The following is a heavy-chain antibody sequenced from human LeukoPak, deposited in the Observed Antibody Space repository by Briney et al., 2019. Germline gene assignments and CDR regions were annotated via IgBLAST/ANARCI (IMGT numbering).Heavy chain of an antibody. CDR1: GFTFTDYW. D-gene: IGHD2-21*01. J-gene: IGHJ4*02. CDR2: ITIDGSDT. CDR3: VSGGDAFSTFF. Sequence: GGSLRLSCAASGFTFTDYWMHWARQTPGKGLVWVSRITIDGSDTSYADSVKGRFTISRDNAQSTVYLQMNSLRAEDTAIYYCVSGGDAFSTFFWGQGILVTVSS. V-gene: IGHV3-74*01.